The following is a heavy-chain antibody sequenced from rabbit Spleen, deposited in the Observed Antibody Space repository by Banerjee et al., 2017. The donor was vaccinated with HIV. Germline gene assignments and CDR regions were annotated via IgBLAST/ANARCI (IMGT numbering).Heavy chain of an antibody. CDR2: IDGGNSDKT. V-gene: IGHV1S45*01. CDR3: AREDRGSDGLVFKL. Sequence: EESGGDLVKPEGSLTLTCTASGFSFSSSYRICWVRQAPGKGLEWIACIDGGNSDKTGYASWAKGRFTISKTSSTTVTLQMTSLTAADTATYFCAREDRGSDGLVFKLWGQGTLVTVS. J-gene: IGHJ4*01. CDR1: GFSFSSSYR. D-gene: IGHD4-2*01.